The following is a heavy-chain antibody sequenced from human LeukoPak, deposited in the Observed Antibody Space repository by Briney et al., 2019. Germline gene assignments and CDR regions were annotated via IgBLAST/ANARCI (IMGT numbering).Heavy chain of an antibody. CDR3: AREILGQLANYYYYMDV. Sequence: ASVKVSCKASGYTFTGYYMHWVRQAPGQGLEGMGWINPNSGGTNYAQKFQGRVTMTRDTSISTAYMELSRLRSDDTALYYCAREILGQLANYYYYMDVWGKGTTVTVSS. J-gene: IGHJ6*03. CDR1: GYTFTGYY. D-gene: IGHD6-6*01. V-gene: IGHV1-2*02. CDR2: INPNSGGT.